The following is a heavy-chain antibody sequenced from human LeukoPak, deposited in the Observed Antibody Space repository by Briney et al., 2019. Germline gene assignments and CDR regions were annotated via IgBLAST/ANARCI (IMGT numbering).Heavy chain of an antibody. D-gene: IGHD4-17*01. CDR2: INPSGST. CDR1: GGSFSGYY. J-gene: IGHJ5*01. Sequence: SGTLSLTCAVYGGSFSGYYWSWIRQPPGKGLEWIGEINPSGSTNYNPSLKSRVTISVDTSKNQFSLKLSSVTAADTAVYYCARHGDYVGVDSWGQGTLVTVSS. CDR3: ARHGDYVGVDS. V-gene: IGHV4-34*01.